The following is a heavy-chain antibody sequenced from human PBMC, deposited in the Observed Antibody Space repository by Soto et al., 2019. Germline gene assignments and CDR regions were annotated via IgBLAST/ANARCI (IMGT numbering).Heavy chain of an antibody. CDR2: IIPIFGTA. J-gene: IGHJ5*02. CDR1: GGTFSSYA. V-gene: IGHV1-69*13. Sequence: ASVKVSCKASGGTFSSYAISWVRQAPGQGLEWMGGIIPIFGTANYAQKFQGRVTITADESTSTAYMELSSLRSEDTAVYYCAREPYGGPNWFDPWGQGTLVTVSS. D-gene: IGHD4-17*01. CDR3: AREPYGGPNWFDP.